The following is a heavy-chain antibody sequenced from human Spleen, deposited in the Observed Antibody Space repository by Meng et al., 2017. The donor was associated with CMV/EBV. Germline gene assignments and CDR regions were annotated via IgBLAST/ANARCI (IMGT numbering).Heavy chain of an antibody. CDR3: ARAIPGDFWSGYYMDY. V-gene: IGHV4-34*01. D-gene: IGHD3-3*01. CDR2: INHSGDT. J-gene: IGHJ4*02. CDR1: GGSFSDYY. Sequence: SETLSLTCAVYGGSFSDYYWTWIRQPPGKGLEWIGEINHSGDTNYNPSLKRRVTLSVDTSKKQFSLKLSSVTAADTAVYYCARAIPGDFWSGYYMDYWGQGTLVTVSS.